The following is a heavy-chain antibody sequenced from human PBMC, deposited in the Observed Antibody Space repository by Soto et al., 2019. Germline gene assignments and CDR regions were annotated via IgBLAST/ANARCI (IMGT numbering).Heavy chain of an antibody. D-gene: IGHD3-22*01. CDR1: GGSISSGGYS. CDR3: ARDNYDSSGYYRWYFDY. Sequence: QLQLQESGSGLVKPSQTLSLTCAVSGGSISSGGYSWSWIRQPPGKGLEWIGYIYHSGSTYYNPSLKSRVTISVDRSKYQFSLKLSSVTAADTAVYYCARDNYDSSGYYRWYFDYWGQGTLVTVSS. V-gene: IGHV4-30-2*01. J-gene: IGHJ4*02. CDR2: IYHSGST.